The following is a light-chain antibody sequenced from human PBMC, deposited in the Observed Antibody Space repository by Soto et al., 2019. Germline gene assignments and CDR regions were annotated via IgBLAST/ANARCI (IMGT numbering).Light chain of an antibody. CDR1: QSVSSD. V-gene: IGKV3-15*01. J-gene: IGKJ1*01. CDR2: GAS. Sequence: IGMTQSPATLSVSPGERATLSCRASQSVSSDLAWYHQKPGQAPRLLIYGASTRATGIPARFSGSGSGTEFTLTINSLQSEDFAVYYCQQYNNWPRTFGQGTKVDIK. CDR3: QQYNNWPRT.